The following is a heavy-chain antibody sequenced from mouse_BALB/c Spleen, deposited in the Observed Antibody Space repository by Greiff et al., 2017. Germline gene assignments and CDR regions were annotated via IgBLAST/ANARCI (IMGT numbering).Heavy chain of an antibody. J-gene: IGHJ1*01. Sequence: QVQLKQSGAELMKPGASVKISCKATGYTFSSYWIEWVKQRPGHGLEWIGEILPGSGSTNYNEKFKGKATFTADTSSNTAYMQLSSLTSEDSAVYYCARGGGLRRYFDVWGAGTTVTVSS. CDR3: ARGGGLRRYFDV. CDR2: ILPGSGST. V-gene: IGHV1-9*01. D-gene: IGHD2-2*01. CDR1: GYTFSSYW.